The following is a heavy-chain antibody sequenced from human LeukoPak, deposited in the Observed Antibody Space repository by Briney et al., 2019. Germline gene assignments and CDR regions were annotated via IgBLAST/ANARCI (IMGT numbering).Heavy chain of an antibody. Sequence: GGSLRLSCAASGFTFSSYAMHWVRQAPGKGLEWVAVLWSDGRTQYYADSVKGRFTVSRDNFKNTLYLQMNSLRVEDTAVYYCARRFLTGLGGNWFDPWGQGTLVTVSS. V-gene: IGHV3-33*08. J-gene: IGHJ5*02. CDR3: ARRFLTGLGGNWFDP. D-gene: IGHD3-16*01. CDR2: LWSDGRTQ. CDR1: GFTFSSYA.